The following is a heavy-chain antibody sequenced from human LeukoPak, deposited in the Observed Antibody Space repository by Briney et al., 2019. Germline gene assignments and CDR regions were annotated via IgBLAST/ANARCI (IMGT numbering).Heavy chain of an antibody. CDR3: ARERGDNWNVGP. CDR2: IYHSGST. Sequence: PSETPSLTCTVSGYSISSGYYWGWIRQPPGEGLEWIGTIYHSGSTYYNPSLKSRVTISVDTSKNQFSLKLSSVTAADTAVYYCARERGDNWNVGPWGQGTLVTVSS. D-gene: IGHD1-20*01. V-gene: IGHV4-38-2*02. CDR1: GYSISSGYY. J-gene: IGHJ5*02.